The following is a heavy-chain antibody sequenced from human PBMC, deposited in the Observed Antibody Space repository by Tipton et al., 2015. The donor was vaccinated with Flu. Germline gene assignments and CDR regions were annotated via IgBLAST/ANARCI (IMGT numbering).Heavy chain of an antibody. D-gene: IGHD6-25*01. CDR2: TYYRSNSYN. CDR1: GDSVSSNSAA. CDR3: ARGSPTAQRGAFDI. Sequence: GLVKPSQTLSLTCAISGDSVSSNSAAWNWIRQSPSRGLEWLGRTYYRSNSYNDYAISVKSRITINPDTSKNQFSLQLSSMTPEDTAVYYCARGSPTAQRGAFDIWGQGTMVTVSS. J-gene: IGHJ3*02. V-gene: IGHV6-1*01.